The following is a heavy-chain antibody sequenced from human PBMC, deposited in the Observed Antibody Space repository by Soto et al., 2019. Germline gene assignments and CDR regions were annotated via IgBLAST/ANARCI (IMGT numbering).Heavy chain of an antibody. Sequence: EVQLVESGGGLIQPGGSLRLSCAASGFIVSTNYMSWVRQAPGKGLEWVSVLYSGGSTFYADSVKGRFTISRDNSKNTLFLQMNDLRAEDAAVYYCARVSGYSSRPLDYWGQGTLVTVSS. CDR3: ARVSGYSSRPLDY. CDR1: GFIVSTNY. CDR2: LYSGGST. J-gene: IGHJ4*02. V-gene: IGHV3-53*01. D-gene: IGHD6-19*01.